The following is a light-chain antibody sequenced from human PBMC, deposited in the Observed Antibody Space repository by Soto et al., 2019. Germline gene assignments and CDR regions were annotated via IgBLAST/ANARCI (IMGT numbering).Light chain of an antibody. CDR3: SSYAGSNLVV. Sequence: SALTQPPSASGSPGQSVTISCTGTSSDVGGYNYVSWYQQHPGKAPKLMIYEVSKRPSGVPDRFSGSKSGNTASLTVSGLQAEDEADYYCSSYAGSNLVVFGGGTKLTVL. V-gene: IGLV2-8*01. J-gene: IGLJ2*01. CDR2: EVS. CDR1: SSDVGGYNY.